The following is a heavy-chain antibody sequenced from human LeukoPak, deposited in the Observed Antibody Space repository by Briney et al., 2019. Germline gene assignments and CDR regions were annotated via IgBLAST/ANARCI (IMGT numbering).Heavy chain of an antibody. CDR1: GGSISSYY. CDR3: ARRSKYDILTGQTYYFDY. V-gene: IGHV4-4*07. D-gene: IGHD3-9*01. CDR2: IYTSGST. Sequence: SETLSLTCTVSGGSISSYYWSWIRQPAGKGLEWIGRIYTSGSTKYNPSLKSRVTMSVDTSKNQFSLKLSSVTAADTAVYYCARRSKYDILTGQTYYFDYWGQGTLVTVSS. J-gene: IGHJ4*02.